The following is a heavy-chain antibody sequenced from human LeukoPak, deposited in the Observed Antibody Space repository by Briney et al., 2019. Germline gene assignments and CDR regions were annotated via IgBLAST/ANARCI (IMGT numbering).Heavy chain of an antibody. Sequence: SETLSLTCAVYDGPLTNYNWTWIRQPPGKGLEWIGEINESGSTNYNPSLKSRVTMSLDTSKNQFSLKLSSVTAADTAVYYCARVVGRGLSATRKIDYWGQGTLVTVSS. J-gene: IGHJ4*02. V-gene: IGHV4-34*01. CDR2: INESGST. D-gene: IGHD2-15*01. CDR3: ARVVGRGLSATRKIDY. CDR1: DGPLTNYN.